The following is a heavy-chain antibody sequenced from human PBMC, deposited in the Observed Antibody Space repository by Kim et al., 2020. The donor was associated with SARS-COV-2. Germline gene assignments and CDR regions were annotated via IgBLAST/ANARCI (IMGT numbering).Heavy chain of an antibody. CDR2: IYHSGST. CDR3: ARDVYEIEGMGDAGGWFDP. J-gene: IGHJ5*02. V-gene: IGHV4-4*02. D-gene: IGHD3-3*01. Sequence: SETLSLTCAVSGGSISSSNWWSWVRQPPGKGLEWIGEIYHSGSTNYNPSLKSRVTISVDKSKNQFSLKLSSVTAADTAVYYCARDVYEIEGMGDAGGWFDPWGQGTLVTVSS. CDR1: GGSISSSNW.